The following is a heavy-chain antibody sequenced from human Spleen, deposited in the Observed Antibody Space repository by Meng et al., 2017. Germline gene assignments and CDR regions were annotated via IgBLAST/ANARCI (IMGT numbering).Heavy chain of an antibody. V-gene: IGHV4-34*01. CDR3: ARGPTTMAHDFDY. Sequence: VQRQQWGAGLLKPSETLSLTCVVSGGSFSDCYWSWIRQPSVKGREWIGEINHSGSTNYNPSLESRATISVDTSKNNLSLKLSSVTAADSAVYYCARGPTTMAHDFDYWGQGTLVTVSS. D-gene: IGHD4-11*01. CDR1: GGSFSDCY. J-gene: IGHJ4*02. CDR2: INHSGST.